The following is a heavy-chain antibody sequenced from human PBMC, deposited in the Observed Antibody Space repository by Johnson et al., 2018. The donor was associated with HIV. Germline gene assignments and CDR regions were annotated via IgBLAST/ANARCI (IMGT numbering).Heavy chain of an antibody. V-gene: IGHV3-15*01. D-gene: IGHD2-2*01. CDR2: IQSKTDGGTT. CDR1: GFTVSTNY. J-gene: IGHJ3*02. Sequence: VQLVESGGGVVHPGGSLRLSCAASGFTVSTNYMHWVRQAPGKGLEWVGRIQSKTDGGTTDYAAPVKGRFTISRDDSKNTLYLQMNSLKTEDTAVYYCTTDLVPAAKEPVVVGGAFDIWGQGTMVTVSS. CDR3: TTDLVPAAKEPVVVGGAFDI.